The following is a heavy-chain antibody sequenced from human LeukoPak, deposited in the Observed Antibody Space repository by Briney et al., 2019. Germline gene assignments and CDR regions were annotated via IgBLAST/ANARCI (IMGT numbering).Heavy chain of an antibody. CDR1: GGSISSGSYY. J-gene: IGHJ4*02. CDR2: IYTSGST. Sequence: SQTLSLTCTVSGGSISSGSYYWSWIRQPAGKGLEWIGRIYTSGSTNYNPSLKSRVTISVDTSKIQFSLKLSSVTAADTAVYYCARSGHYYDSSGYYSYYFDYWGQGTLVTVSS. D-gene: IGHD3-22*01. CDR3: ARSGHYYDSSGYYSYYFDY. V-gene: IGHV4-61*02.